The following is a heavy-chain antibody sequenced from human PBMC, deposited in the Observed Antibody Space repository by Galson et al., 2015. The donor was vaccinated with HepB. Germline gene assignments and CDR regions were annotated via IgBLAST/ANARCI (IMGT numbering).Heavy chain of an antibody. CDR2: ITPSGDNT. Sequence: SLRLSCAASGFTFSYYAMSWVRQPPGKGLEWISAITPSGDNTYSADSMKGRFTISRDNSRNTLSLQMNSLRAGDTAIYFCAKVFPEKTDGWYRQALYYFDSWGQGTRVTVSS. V-gene: IGHV3-23*01. D-gene: IGHD6-19*01. CDR3: AKVFPEKTDGWYRQALYYFDS. J-gene: IGHJ4*02. CDR1: GFTFSYYA.